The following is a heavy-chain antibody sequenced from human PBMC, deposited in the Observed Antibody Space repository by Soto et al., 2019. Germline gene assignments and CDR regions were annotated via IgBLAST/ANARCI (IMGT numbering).Heavy chain of an antibody. CDR3: TKDPSTGYADH. J-gene: IGHJ4*01. D-gene: IGHD3-9*01. CDR1: AFIFLDYA. V-gene: IGHV3-23*01. CDR2: ISRDGSNT. Sequence: PEVSLRLSCGASAFIFLDYAMTWVRQAPGKGLEWVSTISRDGSNTHYADSVKGRFTISRDNYKKTLYLEMSSLRGEDTAFYYCTKDPSTGYADHWGHGTLGTVSS.